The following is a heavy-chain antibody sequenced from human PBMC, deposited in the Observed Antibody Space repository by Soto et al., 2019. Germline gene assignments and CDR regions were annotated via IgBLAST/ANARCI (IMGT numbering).Heavy chain of an antibody. CDR1: GGSINDDRYY. J-gene: IGHJ5*02. CDR2: IYYSGTS. Sequence: QLQLQESGPGLVKPSETLSLTCSVSGGSINDDRYYWGWIRQPPGKGLEWIGSIYYSGTSSYNPSLGSRVTMSVDTSKKQLSLRLRSVTAADTAVYYCARLHCDSPNCVPLDPWGQGTLVIVSS. V-gene: IGHV4-39*01. D-gene: IGHD2-2*01. CDR3: ARLHCDSPNCVPLDP.